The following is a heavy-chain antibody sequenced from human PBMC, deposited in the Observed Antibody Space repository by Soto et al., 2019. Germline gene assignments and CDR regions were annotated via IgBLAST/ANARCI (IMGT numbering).Heavy chain of an antibody. V-gene: IGHV1-69*13. CDR2: IIPIFGTA. D-gene: IGHD3-10*01. J-gene: IGHJ6*02. CDR1: GGTFSSYA. Sequence: SVKVSCKASGGTFSSYAISWVRQAPGQGLEWMGGIIPIFGTANYAQKFQGRVTITADESTSTAYMELSSLRSEDTAVYYCARDAMGGSGGNSDYYYYYGMDVWGQGTTVTVSS. CDR3: ARDAMGGSGGNSDYYYYYGMDV.